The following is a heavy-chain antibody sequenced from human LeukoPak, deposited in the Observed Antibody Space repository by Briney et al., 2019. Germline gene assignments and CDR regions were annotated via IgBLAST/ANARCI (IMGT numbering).Heavy chain of an antibody. CDR2: IWYDGSNK. CDR1: GFTFSSYG. D-gene: IGHD3-22*01. CDR3: AKGGGYWDY. Sequence: GRSLRLSCAASGFTFSSYGMHWVRQAPGKGLEWVAVIWYDGSNKYYADSVKGRFTISRDNPKNTLYLQMNSLRAEDTAVYYCAKGGGYWDYWGQGTLVTVSS. J-gene: IGHJ4*02. V-gene: IGHV3-33*06.